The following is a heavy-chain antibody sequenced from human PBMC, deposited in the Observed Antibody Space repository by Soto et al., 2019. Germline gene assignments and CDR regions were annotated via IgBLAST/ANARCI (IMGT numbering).Heavy chain of an antibody. CDR1: GGSVRSGSYY. D-gene: IGHD2-2*01. V-gene: IGHV4-61*01. J-gene: IGHJ6*02. CDR2: TYYSGST. CDR3: ARVCAFGEYQLLWAYYYYGMDV. Sequence: SETLSLTCTVSGGSVRSGSYYWSWIRQPPGKGLEWIGYTYYSGSTNYNPSLKSRVTISVDTSKNQFSLKLSSVTAADTAVYYCARVCAFGEYQLLWAYYYYGMDVWGQGTTVTVSS.